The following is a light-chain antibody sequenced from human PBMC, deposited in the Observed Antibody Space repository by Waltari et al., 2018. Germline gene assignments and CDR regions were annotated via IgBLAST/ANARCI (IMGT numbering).Light chain of an antibody. Sequence: DIVMTQSPDSLAVSLGERATINCKSSQTIFYGSNNKNYLAWDQQKPRQPPRLLLYWASTRASGVPDRFGGSGSGTDFTLTISSLQAEHVAVYYCQKYYDTPLSFGGGTKVEIK. CDR2: WAS. V-gene: IGKV4-1*01. J-gene: IGKJ4*01. CDR3: QKYYDTPLS. CDR1: QTIFYGSNNKNY.